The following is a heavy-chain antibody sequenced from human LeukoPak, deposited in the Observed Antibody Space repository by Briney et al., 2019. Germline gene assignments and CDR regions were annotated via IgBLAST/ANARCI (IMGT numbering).Heavy chain of an antibody. D-gene: IGHD1-26*01. V-gene: IGHV4-34*01. Sequence: GEINHSGSTNYNPSLKSRVTISVDTSKNQFSLKLSSVTAADTAVYYCARQVVGAYSYFDYWGQGTLVTVSS. CDR3: ARQVVGAYSYFDY. J-gene: IGHJ4*02. CDR2: INHSGST.